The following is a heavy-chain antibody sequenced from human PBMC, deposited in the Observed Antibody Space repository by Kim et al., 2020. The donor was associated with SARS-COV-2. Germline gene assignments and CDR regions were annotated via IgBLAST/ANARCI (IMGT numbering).Heavy chain of an antibody. V-gene: IGHV3-72*01. CDR3: TRDRAGAGDY. D-gene: IGHD3-10*01. Sequence: TTEYAATVGGRFTISRDDSKNSLYLQMNSLKTADTAVYCCTRDRAGAGDYWGQGTLVTVSS. J-gene: IGHJ4*02. CDR2: TT.